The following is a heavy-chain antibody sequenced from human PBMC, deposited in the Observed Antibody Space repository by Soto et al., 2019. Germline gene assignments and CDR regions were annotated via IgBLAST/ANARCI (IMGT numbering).Heavy chain of an antibody. CDR3: ARDLAKGGGSAGFDY. CDR1: GDTFPANY. J-gene: IGHJ4*02. Sequence: GPSVKVCCEASGDTFPANYIHWVLQAPGQGFEWMGWINPKSGGTTYPQKFQGRVTMTRDTSLSTVYMTLTRLTSDDTAVYYCARDLAKGGGSAGFDYWGQGTLAPVSS. CDR2: INPKSGGT. D-gene: IGHD1-26*01. V-gene: IGHV1-2*02.